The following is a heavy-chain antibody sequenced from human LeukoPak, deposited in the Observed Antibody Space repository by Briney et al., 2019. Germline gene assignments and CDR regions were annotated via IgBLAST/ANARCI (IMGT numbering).Heavy chain of an antibody. CDR3: AGGPRYFDWPYRILGNWFDP. J-gene: IGHJ5*02. CDR2: INHSGST. Sequence: SETLSLTCAVYGGSFSGYYWSWIRQPPGKGLEWIGEINHSGSTNYNPSLKSRVTISVDTSKNQFSLKLSSVTAADTAVYYCAGGPRYFDWPYRILGNWFDPWGQGTLVTVSS. D-gene: IGHD3-9*01. CDR1: GGSFSGYY. V-gene: IGHV4-34*01.